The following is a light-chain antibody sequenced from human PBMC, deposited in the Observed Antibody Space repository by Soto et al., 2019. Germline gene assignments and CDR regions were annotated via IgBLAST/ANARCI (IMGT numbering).Light chain of an antibody. Sequence: QSVLTQPASVSGSPGQSITISCTGTNSDVGRYNYVSWYQHHPGKAPKLIFYDVSNRPSGVSERFSVSKSGYTASLTISGLQAEDEADYYCNSYTTSSTYVFGTGTKVTVL. CDR2: DVS. V-gene: IGLV2-14*03. CDR1: NSDVGRYNY. J-gene: IGLJ1*01. CDR3: NSYTTSSTYV.